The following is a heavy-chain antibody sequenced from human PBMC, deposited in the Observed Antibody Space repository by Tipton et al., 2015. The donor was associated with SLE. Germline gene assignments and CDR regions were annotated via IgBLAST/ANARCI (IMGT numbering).Heavy chain of an antibody. Sequence: TLSLTCAVYGGSFTGYSWNWFRQPPGKGLEWIGGVNHDRDTIYNPSLKSRVTFSLDTSKNQFSLNLNSVTGADTAVYLCARGIAGYYFYCYMDVWGKGTTVTVSS. J-gene: IGHJ6*03. D-gene: IGHD6-13*01. CDR2: VNHDRDT. CDR1: GGSFTGYS. V-gene: IGHV4-34*01. CDR3: ARGIAGYYFYCYMDV.